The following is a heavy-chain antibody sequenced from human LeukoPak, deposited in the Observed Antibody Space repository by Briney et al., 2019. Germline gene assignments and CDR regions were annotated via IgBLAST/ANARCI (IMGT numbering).Heavy chain of an antibody. Sequence: PSETLSLTCAVYGGSFSGYYWSWIRQPPGKGLEWIGEINHSGSTNYNPSLKSRVTISVDTSKNQFSLKLSSVTAADTAVYYCARGERLLWFGELSSKPQPEETPWGQGTLVTVSS. CDR1: GGSFSGYY. CDR3: ARGERLLWFGELSSKPQPEETP. D-gene: IGHD3-10*01. CDR2: INHSGST. J-gene: IGHJ5*02. V-gene: IGHV4-34*01.